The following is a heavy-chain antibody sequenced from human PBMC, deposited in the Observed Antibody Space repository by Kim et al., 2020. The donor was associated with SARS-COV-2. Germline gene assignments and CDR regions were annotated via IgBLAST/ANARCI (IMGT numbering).Heavy chain of an antibody. CDR3: ASETYYYGSGSSLDF. Sequence: ASGKGRFTISQDNAKNSLYLQMNSLRAEDTAVYYCASETYYYGSGSSLDFWGQGTLVTVSS. D-gene: IGHD3-10*01. J-gene: IGHJ4*02. V-gene: IGHV3-7*03.